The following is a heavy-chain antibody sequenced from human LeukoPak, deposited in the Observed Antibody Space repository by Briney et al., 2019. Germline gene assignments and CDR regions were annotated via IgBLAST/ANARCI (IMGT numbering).Heavy chain of an antibody. CDR2: IWYDGSNK. Sequence: GGSLRLSCAAAGFTFSSYGMRWVRQAPGKGLEWVAVIWYDGSNKYYADSVKGRFTISRDNSKNTLYLQMNSLRAEDTAVYYCARDSAVPASDAFDIWGQGTMVTVSS. CDR1: GFTFSSYG. J-gene: IGHJ3*02. V-gene: IGHV3-33*01. D-gene: IGHD2-2*01. CDR3: ARDSAVPASDAFDI.